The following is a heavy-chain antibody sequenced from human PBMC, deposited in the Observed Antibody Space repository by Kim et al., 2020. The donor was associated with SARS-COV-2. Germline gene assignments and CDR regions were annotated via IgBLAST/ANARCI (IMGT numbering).Heavy chain of an antibody. CDR2: IDPGDSYT. J-gene: IGHJ3*02. Sequence: SGWGRRMPGKGLEWMGRIDPGDSYTNYSPSFQGHVTISADKSISTAYLQWSSLKASDTAMYYCARHGRYYDSSGYPRNDAFDIWGQGTMV. CDR3: ARHGRYYDSSGYPRNDAFDI. D-gene: IGHD3-22*01. V-gene: IGHV5-10-1*01.